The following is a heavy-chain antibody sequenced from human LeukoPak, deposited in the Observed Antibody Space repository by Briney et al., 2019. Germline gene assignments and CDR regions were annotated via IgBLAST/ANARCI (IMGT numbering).Heavy chain of an antibody. V-gene: IGHV4-59*08. J-gene: IGHJ3*02. CDR2: IYYSGST. CDR3: ASRRGGYSYGYSAFDI. CDR1: GGSISSYY. D-gene: IGHD5-18*01. Sequence: SETLSLTCTVSGGSISSYYWSWIRQPPGKGLEWIGYIYYSGSTNYNPSLKSRVTISVDTSKNQSSLKLSSVTAADTAVYFCASRRGGYSYGYSAFDIWGQGTMVTVSS.